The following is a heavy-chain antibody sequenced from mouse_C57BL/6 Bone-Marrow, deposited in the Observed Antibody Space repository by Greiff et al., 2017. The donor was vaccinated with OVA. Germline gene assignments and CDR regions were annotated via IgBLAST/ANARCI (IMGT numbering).Heavy chain of an antibody. CDR2: IYPEDGST. V-gene: IGHV1-85*01. J-gene: IGHJ4*01. CDR1: GYTFTSYD. CDR3: ARYDGPYAMDY. Sequence: QVQLQQSGPELVKPGASVKLSCKASGYTFTSYDINWVKQRPGQGLEWIGWIYPEDGSTKYNEKFKGKATFTVDTSSSTAYMVLHSLTSEDSAVYFCARYDGPYAMDYWGQGTSVTVSS. D-gene: IGHD1-1*02.